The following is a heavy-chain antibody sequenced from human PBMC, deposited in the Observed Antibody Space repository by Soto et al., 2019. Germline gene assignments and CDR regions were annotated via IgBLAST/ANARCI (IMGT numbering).Heavy chain of an antibody. Sequence: SETLSLTCTVSGGSISSYYWSWIRQPPGKGLEWIGYIYYSGSTNYNPSLKSRVTISVDTSKNQFSPKLSSVTAADTAVYYCAREDTAMVSGWFDPWGQGTLVTVSS. CDR1: GGSISSYY. D-gene: IGHD5-18*01. J-gene: IGHJ5*02. V-gene: IGHV4-59*01. CDR2: IYYSGST. CDR3: AREDTAMVSGWFDP.